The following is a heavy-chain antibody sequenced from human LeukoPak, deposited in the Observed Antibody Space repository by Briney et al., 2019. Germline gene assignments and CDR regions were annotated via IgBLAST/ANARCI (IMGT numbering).Heavy chain of an antibody. V-gene: IGHV3-7*01. CDR1: GFTFSSYW. J-gene: IGHJ4*02. Sequence: HPGGSLRLSCAASGFTFSSYWMSWVRQAPGKGLEWVANIKQDGSEKYYVDSVKGRFTISRDNAKNSLYLQVNSLRAEDTAVYYCARDRGIWGYYFDYWGQGTLVTVSS. D-gene: IGHD3-10*01. CDR3: ARDRGIWGYYFDY. CDR2: IKQDGSEK.